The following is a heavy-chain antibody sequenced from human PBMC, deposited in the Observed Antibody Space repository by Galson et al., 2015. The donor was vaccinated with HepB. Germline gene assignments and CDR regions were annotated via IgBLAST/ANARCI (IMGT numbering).Heavy chain of an antibody. J-gene: IGHJ4*02. Sequence: SVKVSCKASGYTFTTSAMNWVRQAPGQGLEWMGWINTNTGNPTYAQGFTGRFVFSLDTSVSTAYLQISSLKPEDTAVYYCAADPRMALSRLGGAYWGQGTLVTVAS. CDR1: GYTFTTSA. D-gene: IGHD3-16*01. CDR3: AADPRMALSRLGGAY. V-gene: IGHV7-4-1*02. CDR2: INTNTGNP.